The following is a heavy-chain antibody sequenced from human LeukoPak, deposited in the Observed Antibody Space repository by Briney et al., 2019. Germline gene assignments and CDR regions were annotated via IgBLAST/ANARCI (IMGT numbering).Heavy chain of an antibody. CDR3: AKAQEWLAFPGDSLDY. V-gene: IGHV3-23*01. D-gene: IGHD6-19*01. CDR2: FDSSGVPT. J-gene: IGHJ4*02. Sequence: PGGSLRLSCAAPGFTFSDYALSWVRQAPGKGLGWVSRFDSSGVPTAPADSVMGRVTISRHNSKHSVYLQMHCLRAEDTAIYYCAKAQEWLAFPGDSLDYWGQGALVTVSS. CDR1: GFTFSDYA.